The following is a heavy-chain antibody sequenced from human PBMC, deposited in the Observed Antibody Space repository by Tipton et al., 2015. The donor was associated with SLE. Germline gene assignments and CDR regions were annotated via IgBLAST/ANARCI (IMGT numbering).Heavy chain of an antibody. D-gene: IGHD1-26*01. CDR1: GYTFTGYY. CDR2: ISAYNGNT. CDR3: ARDRGAMVGATGFDY. V-gene: IGHV1-18*04. Sequence: QLVQSGAEVKKPGASVKVSCKASGYTFTGYYMHWVRQAPGQGLEWMGWISAYNGNTNYAQKLQGRVTMTTDTSTSTAYMELRSLRSDDTAVYYCARDRGAMVGATGFDYRGQGTLATVSS. J-gene: IGHJ4*02.